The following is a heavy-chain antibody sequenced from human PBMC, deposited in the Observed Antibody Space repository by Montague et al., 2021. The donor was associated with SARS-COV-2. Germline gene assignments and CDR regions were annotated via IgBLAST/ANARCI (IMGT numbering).Heavy chain of an antibody. CDR2: ISTSSSNI. CDR1: GFPFSSFN. V-gene: IGHV3-48*02. Sequence: SRRLSCAASGFPFSSFNMNWVRQAPGKGLEWVSFISTSSSNIYYADSVRGRFTISRDKAKNSLYLQMNSLRDEGTAVYYCARERGDYGADGGFDFWGQGTLVTVSS. J-gene: IGHJ4*02. CDR3: ARERGDYGADGGFDF. D-gene: IGHD3-10*01.